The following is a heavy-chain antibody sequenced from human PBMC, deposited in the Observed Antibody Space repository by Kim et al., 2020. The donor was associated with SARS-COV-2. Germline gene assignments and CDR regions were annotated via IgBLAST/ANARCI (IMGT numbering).Heavy chain of an antibody. CDR3: AKVVGATIFDY. V-gene: IGHV3-23*01. D-gene: IGHD1-26*01. CDR2: T. Sequence: TYYPTSVNGRFTSSRNKSRNTVDQQMNSLRAEDTAVDYCAKVVGATIFDYWGQGTLVTVSS. J-gene: IGHJ4*02.